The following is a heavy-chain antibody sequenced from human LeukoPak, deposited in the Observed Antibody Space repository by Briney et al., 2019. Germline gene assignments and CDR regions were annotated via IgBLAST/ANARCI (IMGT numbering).Heavy chain of an antibody. D-gene: IGHD3-10*01. J-gene: IGHJ4*02. V-gene: IGHV4-39*01. Sequence: PSETLSLTCTVSGGSISSSSYYWSWIRPPPGKGLEWIGSTYYSGSTYYNPSLKSRVTISVDTSKNQFSLKLSSVTAADTAVYYCARISGPGDYWGQGTLVTVSS. CDR1: GGSISSSSYY. CDR2: TYYSGST. CDR3: ARISGPGDY.